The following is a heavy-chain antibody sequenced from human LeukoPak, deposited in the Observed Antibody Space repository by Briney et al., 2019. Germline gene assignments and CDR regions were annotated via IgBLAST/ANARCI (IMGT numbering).Heavy chain of an antibody. V-gene: IGHV4-59*01. Sequence: SETLSLTCTVSGGSISSYYWSWIRQPPGKGLEWIGYIYYSGSTNYNPSLKSRVTISVDTSKNQFSLKLSSVTAADTAMYYCARHVASPTYGFGYFDYWGQGTLVTVSS. J-gene: IGHJ4*02. CDR1: GGSISSYY. D-gene: IGHD5-24*01. CDR2: IYYSGST. CDR3: ARHVASPTYGFGYFDY.